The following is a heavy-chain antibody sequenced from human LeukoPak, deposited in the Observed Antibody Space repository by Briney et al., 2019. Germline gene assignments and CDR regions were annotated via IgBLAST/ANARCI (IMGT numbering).Heavy chain of an antibody. CDR3: ARGILTVTPRDY. CDR2: ISYDGSNK. J-gene: IGHJ4*02. V-gene: IGHV3-30-3*01. CDR1: GFTFSSYA. D-gene: IGHD4-17*01. Sequence: GGSLRLTCAASGFTFSSYAMHWVRQAPGKGLEWVAVISYDGSNKYYADSVKGRFTISRDNSKNTLYLQMNSLRAEDTAVYYCARGILTVTPRDYWGQGTLVTVSS.